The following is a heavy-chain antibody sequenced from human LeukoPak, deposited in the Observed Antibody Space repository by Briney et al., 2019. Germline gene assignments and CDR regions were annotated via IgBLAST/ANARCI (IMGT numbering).Heavy chain of an antibody. CDR3: ARPGGYSGYDLNWFDP. V-gene: IGHV4-34*01. D-gene: IGHD5-12*01. Sequence: SETLSLTCAAYGGSFSGYYWSWIRQPPGKGLEWIGEINHSGSTNYNPSLKSRVTISVDTSKNQFSLKLSSVTAADTAVYYCARPGGYSGYDLNWFDPWGQGTLVTVSS. J-gene: IGHJ5*02. CDR2: INHSGST. CDR1: GGSFSGYY.